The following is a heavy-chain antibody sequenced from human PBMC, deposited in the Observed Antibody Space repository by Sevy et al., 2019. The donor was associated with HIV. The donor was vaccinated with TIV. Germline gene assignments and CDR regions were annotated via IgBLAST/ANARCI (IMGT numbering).Heavy chain of an antibody. CDR3: ARSIAAAGTMYIWFDP. CDR1: GGTFSSYA. J-gene: IGHJ5*02. Sequence: SVKVSCKASGGTFSSYAISWVRQAPGQGLEWMGGIIPIFGTANYAQKFQGRVTITTDKSTSTAYMELRSLRSEDTAVYYCARSIAAAGTMYIWFDPWGQGTLVTVSS. D-gene: IGHD6-13*01. CDR2: IIPIFGTA. V-gene: IGHV1-69*05.